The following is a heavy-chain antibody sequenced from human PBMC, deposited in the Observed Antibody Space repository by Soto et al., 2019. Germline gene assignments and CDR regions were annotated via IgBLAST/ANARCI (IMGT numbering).Heavy chain of an antibody. CDR2: IYYIGST. D-gene: IGHD3-16*01. Sequence: QVQLQESGPGLVKPSETLSLTCTVSGGSISSYYWSWIRQPPGKGLEWIGYIYYIGSTNYNPPLKSRVTRSVDTSKNQFSLKRSSVTAADTAVYYCARDRGGLDYWGQGTLVTVSS. CDR3: ARDRGGLDY. V-gene: IGHV4-59*01. CDR1: GGSISSYY. J-gene: IGHJ4*02.